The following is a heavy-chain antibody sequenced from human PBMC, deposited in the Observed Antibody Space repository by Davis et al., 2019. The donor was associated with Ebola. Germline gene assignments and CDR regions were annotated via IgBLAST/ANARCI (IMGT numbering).Heavy chain of an antibody. CDR1: GFTFTRYG. CDR2: INQDGSEK. J-gene: IGHJ4*02. CDR3: ARDYVWGTYRTPAD. D-gene: IGHD3-16*02. Sequence: PGGSLRLSCAASGFTFTRYGMNWVRQAPGGGLEWVANINQDGSEKSYVDSVKGRFTISRDNAKNSLSLQMNSLRADDTAVYYCARDYVWGTYRTPADWGQGTLVTVSS. V-gene: IGHV3-7*01.